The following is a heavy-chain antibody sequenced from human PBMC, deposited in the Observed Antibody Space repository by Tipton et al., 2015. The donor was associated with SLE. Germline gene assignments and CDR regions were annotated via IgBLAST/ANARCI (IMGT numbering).Heavy chain of an antibody. CDR1: GGSISSSNW. Sequence: SLRLSCAVSGGSISSSNWWSWVRQPPGKGLEWIGEIYHSGSTNYNPSLKSRVTISVDTSKNQFSLKLSSVTAADTAVYYCARVRLGELGYYFDYWGQGTLVTVSS. D-gene: IGHD3-16*01. CDR3: ARVRLGELGYYFDY. CDR2: IYHSGST. J-gene: IGHJ4*02. V-gene: IGHV4-4*02.